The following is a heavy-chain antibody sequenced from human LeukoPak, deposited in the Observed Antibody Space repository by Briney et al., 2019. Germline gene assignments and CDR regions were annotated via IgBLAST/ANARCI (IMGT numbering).Heavy chain of an antibody. CDR2: LYYSGKT. V-gene: IGHV4-39*07. CDR3: ARGNDFYGSGRQSYFDP. CDR1: GGSISSTTYY. J-gene: IGHJ5*02. D-gene: IGHD3-10*01. Sequence: SDTLSLTCIISGGSISSTTYYWGWIRQPPGKGLEWIGTLYYSGKTYYNPSLKSRVTISIDTSKNQFSLKLTSATAADTAVYYCARGNDFYGSGRQSYFDPWGQGTLVTVSS.